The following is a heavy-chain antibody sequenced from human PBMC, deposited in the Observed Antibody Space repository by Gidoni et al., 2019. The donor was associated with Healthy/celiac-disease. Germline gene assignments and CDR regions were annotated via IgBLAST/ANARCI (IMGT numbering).Heavy chain of an antibody. D-gene: IGHD6-13*01. V-gene: IGHV4-59*01. Sequence: QVQLQESGPGLVKPSETLSLTCTVSGGSISSYYWSWIRQPPGKGLEWIGYIYYSGSTNYNPSLKSRVTISVDTSKNQFSLKLSSVTAADTAVYYCARGGPLYSSSWYVVERFDPWGQGTLVTVSS. CDR1: GGSISSYY. CDR2: IYYSGST. CDR3: ARGGPLYSSSWYVVERFDP. J-gene: IGHJ5*02.